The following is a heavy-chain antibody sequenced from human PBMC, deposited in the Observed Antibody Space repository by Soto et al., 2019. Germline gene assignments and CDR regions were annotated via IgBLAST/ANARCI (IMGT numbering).Heavy chain of an antibody. CDR3: ARWVEVSLDYFDS. CDR2: IYYSGST. CDR1: GGSISSRGYY. J-gene: IGHJ4*02. Sequence: SETLSLTCTVSGGSISSRGYYWGWIRQPPGKGLEWIGTIYYSGSTYYNKSLKSRVTISVDTSKNQFSLNLSSLTAADTAVYYCARWVEVSLDYFDSWGQGTPVT. V-gene: IGHV4-39*07. D-gene: IGHD2-15*01.